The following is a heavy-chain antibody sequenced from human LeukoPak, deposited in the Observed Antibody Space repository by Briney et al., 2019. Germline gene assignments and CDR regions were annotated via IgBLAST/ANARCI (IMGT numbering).Heavy chain of an antibody. D-gene: IGHD6-19*01. Sequence: GGSLRLSCAASGFTFSSYAMSWVRQAPGKGLEWVSAISGSGGSTYYADSAKGRFTISRDNSKNTLYLQMNSLRAEDTAVYYCAKAFEQWLGYDYWGQGTLVTVSS. J-gene: IGHJ4*02. CDR1: GFTFSSYA. V-gene: IGHV3-23*01. CDR2: ISGSGGST. CDR3: AKAFEQWLGYDY.